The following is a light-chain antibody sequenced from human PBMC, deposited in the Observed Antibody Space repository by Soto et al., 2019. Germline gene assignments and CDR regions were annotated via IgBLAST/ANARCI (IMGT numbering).Light chain of an antibody. V-gene: IGKV2-28*01. CDR3: MQALQTPPT. CDR2: LGS. Sequence: DLVMTQSPLSLPVTPGEPASISCRSSQSLLHSSGYKYLDWYLQKPGQPPQLLIYLGSNRASGVPDRFSGSGSGTDFTLEISRVEAEDVGVYYCMQALQTPPTFGQGTRLEIK. CDR1: QSLLHSSGYKY. J-gene: IGKJ5*01.